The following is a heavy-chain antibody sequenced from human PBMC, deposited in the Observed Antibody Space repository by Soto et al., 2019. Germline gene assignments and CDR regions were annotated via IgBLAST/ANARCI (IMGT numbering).Heavy chain of an antibody. Sequence: QVQLQQWGAGLLKPSETLSLTCAVYGGSFSGYYWSWIRQPPGKGLEWIGEINHSGSTNYNPSLKSRVTISVDTSNNQFSLKLSSVTAADTAVYYCARDPFTIAAAGSSYYYYYGMDVWGQGTTVTVSS. V-gene: IGHV4-34*01. D-gene: IGHD6-13*01. CDR1: GGSFSGYY. J-gene: IGHJ6*02. CDR3: ARDPFTIAAAGSSYYYYYGMDV. CDR2: INHSGST.